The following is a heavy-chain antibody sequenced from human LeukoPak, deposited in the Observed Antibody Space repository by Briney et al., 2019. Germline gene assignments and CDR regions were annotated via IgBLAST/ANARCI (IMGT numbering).Heavy chain of an antibody. CDR1: TFTFSNYG. CDR3: AKDLRYFDPWFDP. CDR2: IQYDGSDK. D-gene: IGHD3-9*01. J-gene: IGHJ5*02. V-gene: IGHV3-30*02. Sequence: AGGSLRLSCAASTFTFSNYGMHWVRQAPGKGLEWLAFIQYDGSDKYYADSVKGRFTISRDNSKNSLFVQMNSLRAEDTAVYYCAKDLRYFDPWFDPWGQGTLVTVSS.